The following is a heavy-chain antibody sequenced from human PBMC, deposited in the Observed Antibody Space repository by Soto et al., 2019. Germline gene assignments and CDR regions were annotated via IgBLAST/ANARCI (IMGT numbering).Heavy chain of an antibody. J-gene: IGHJ4*02. Sequence: QVQLVQSGAEVKKPGSSVKVSCKASGGTFSSYAISWVRQAPGQGLEWMGGIIPIFGTANYAQKFQGRVXIXAXASTTTAYRELSGLRSEDTAVYYCASVSRQQLALDYWGQGTLVTVSS. CDR2: IIPIFGTA. D-gene: IGHD6-13*01. CDR1: GGTFSSYA. CDR3: ASVSRQQLALDY. V-gene: IGHV1-69*12.